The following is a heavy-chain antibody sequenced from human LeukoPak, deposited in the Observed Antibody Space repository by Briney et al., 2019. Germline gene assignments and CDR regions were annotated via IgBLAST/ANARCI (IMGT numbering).Heavy chain of an antibody. CDR3: ARGLPPVMKYYFDY. J-gene: IGHJ4*02. D-gene: IGHD4-11*01. Sequence: GGSLRLSCAASGFTFNSYGMHWVRQAPGKGLEWVAVMWYDGSNKYYADSVKGRFTISRDDSKNTLYLQMNGLRAEDTAMYYCARGLPPVMKYYFDYWGQGTLVTVSS. V-gene: IGHV3-33*01. CDR1: GFTFNSYG. CDR2: MWYDGSNK.